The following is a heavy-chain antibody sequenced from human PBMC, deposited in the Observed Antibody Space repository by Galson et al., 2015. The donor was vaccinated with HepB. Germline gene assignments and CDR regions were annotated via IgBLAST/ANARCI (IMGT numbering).Heavy chain of an antibody. D-gene: IGHD3-3*01. CDR2: ISWNSGSI. Sequence: SLRLSCAASGFTFDDYAMHWVRQAPGKGLEWVSGISWNSGSIGYADSVKGRFTISRDNAKNSLYLQMNSLRAEDTALYYCAKDIERRFLELGFDYWGQGTLVTVSS. CDR1: GFTFDDYA. V-gene: IGHV3-9*01. CDR3: AKDIERRFLELGFDY. J-gene: IGHJ4*02.